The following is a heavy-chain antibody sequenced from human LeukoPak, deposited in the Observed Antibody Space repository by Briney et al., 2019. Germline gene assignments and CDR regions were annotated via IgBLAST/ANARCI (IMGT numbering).Heavy chain of an antibody. CDR2: SRGKVNSYTT. Sequence: GGSLRLSCAVFGFTFSDYYMDWVRQAPGKGLEWVGRSRGKVNSYTTEYAASVKGRFTISRDESKNSLYLQMNSLKTEDTALYYCARAGVRTYFDSWGQGTLVTVSS. J-gene: IGHJ4*02. V-gene: IGHV3-72*01. CDR1: GFTFSDYY. CDR3: ARAGVRTYFDS. D-gene: IGHD2-8*01.